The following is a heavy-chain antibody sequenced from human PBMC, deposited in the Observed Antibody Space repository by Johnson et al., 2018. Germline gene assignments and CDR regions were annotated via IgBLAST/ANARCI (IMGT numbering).Heavy chain of an antibody. V-gene: IGHV3-30*18. CDR3: AKDTSNLTTGVCYYYYSDTDV. CDR2: ISYDGSNK. J-gene: IGHJ6*03. CDR1: GFTFSSYG. D-gene: IGHD2-8*01. Sequence: VQLLESGGGVVQPGRSLRLSCAASGFTFSSYGMHWVRQAPGKGLEWVAVISYDGSNKYYADSVKGRFTISRDNSKNTLYLQMNSLRAEDTAVYYCAKDTSNLTTGVCYYYYSDTDVGGRGTWVTVS.